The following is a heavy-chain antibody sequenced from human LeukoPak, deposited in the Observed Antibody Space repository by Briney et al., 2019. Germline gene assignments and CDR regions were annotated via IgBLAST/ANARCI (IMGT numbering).Heavy chain of an antibody. V-gene: IGHV4-34*01. Sequence: SGTLSLTCAVYGGSFSGYYWSWIRQPPGKGLEWIGEINHSGSTNYNPSLKSRVTISVDTSKNQFSLKLSSVTAADTAVYYCASRWLTRDYWGQGTLVTVSS. CDR3: ASRWLTRDY. CDR1: GGSFSGYY. D-gene: IGHD4-23*01. J-gene: IGHJ4*02. CDR2: INHSGST.